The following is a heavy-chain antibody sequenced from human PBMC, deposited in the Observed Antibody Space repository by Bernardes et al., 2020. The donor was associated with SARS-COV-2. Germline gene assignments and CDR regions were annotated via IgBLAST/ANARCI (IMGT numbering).Heavy chain of an antibody. J-gene: IGHJ4*02. D-gene: IGHD1-26*01. CDR2: IYYSGST. Sequence: SETLSLTCTVSGGSISSSSYYWGWIRQPPGKGLEWIGSIYYSGSTYYNPSLKSRVTISVDTSKNQFSLKLSSVTAADTAVYYCARRGGSEYYFDYWGQGTLVTVSS. CDR1: GGSISSSSYY. V-gene: IGHV4-39*01. CDR3: ARRGGSEYYFDY.